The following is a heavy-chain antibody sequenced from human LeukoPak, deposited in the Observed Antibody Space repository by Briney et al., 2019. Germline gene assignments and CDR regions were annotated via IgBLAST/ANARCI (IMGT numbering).Heavy chain of an antibody. CDR3: AREQSSVLLWFGESRGMDV. J-gene: IGHJ6*02. Sequence: ASVKVSCKASGYTFTSYYMHWVRQAPGQGLEWMGIINPSGGSTSYAQKFQGRVTMTRDTSTSTVYMELSSLRSEDTAAYYCAREQSSVLLWFGESRGMDVWGQGTTVTVSS. V-gene: IGHV1-46*01. D-gene: IGHD3-10*01. CDR2: INPSGGST. CDR1: GYTFTSYY.